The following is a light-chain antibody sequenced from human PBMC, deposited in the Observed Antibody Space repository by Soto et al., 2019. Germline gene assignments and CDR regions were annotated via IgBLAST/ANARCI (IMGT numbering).Light chain of an antibody. CDR1: QDVGSW. J-gene: IGKJ4*01. V-gene: IGKV1-12*01. CDR2: SAS. Sequence: DIQMTQSPSSVSASVEDRVTITCRASQDVGSWLAWYQQKPGKAPKLLIYSASSLQSGVPSWFSGSGSGTDFTLTISSLQPEDFATYFCQQAHSFPLTFGGGTKVDIK. CDR3: QQAHSFPLT.